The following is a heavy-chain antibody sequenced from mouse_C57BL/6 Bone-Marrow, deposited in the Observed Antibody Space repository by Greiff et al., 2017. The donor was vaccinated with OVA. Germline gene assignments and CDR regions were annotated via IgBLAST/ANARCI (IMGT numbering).Heavy chain of an antibody. D-gene: IGHD1-1*01. CDR2: IYPGSGST. Sequence: VQRVESGPELVKPGASVKLSCKASGYTFTSYDINWVKQRPGQGLEWIGDIYPGSGSTNYNEKFKSKATLTVDTSSSTAYMQLSSLTSEDSAVYYCARSYYGSSYWYFDVWGTGTTVTVSS. V-gene: IGHV1-55*01. CDR1: GYTFTSYD. J-gene: IGHJ1*03. CDR3: ARSYYGSSYWYFDV.